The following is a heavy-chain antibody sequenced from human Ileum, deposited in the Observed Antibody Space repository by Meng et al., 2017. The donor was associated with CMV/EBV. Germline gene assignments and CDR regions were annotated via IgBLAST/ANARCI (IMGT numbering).Heavy chain of an antibody. V-gene: IGHV3-74*01. D-gene: IGHD3-3*01. CDR2: INSDGSTT. CDR1: GFTFRCYW. J-gene: IGHJ4*02. Sequence: LSCSASGFTFRCYWMHWVRQAPGKGLVWVSRINSDGSTTTYADSVKGRFTISRDNAKNTLYLQMDSLRAEDTAVYYCARSWSGYSLGYWGQGTLVTVSS. CDR3: ARSWSGYSLGY.